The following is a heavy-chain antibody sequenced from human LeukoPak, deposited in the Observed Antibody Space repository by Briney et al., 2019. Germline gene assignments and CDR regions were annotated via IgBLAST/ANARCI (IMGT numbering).Heavy chain of an antibody. CDR1: GYSFTSYW. CDR3: ARLDGTYYYYYYMDV. V-gene: IGHV5-51*01. Sequence: GESLKISCKGSGYSFTSYWLGWVRQMPGKGLEWMGIIYPGDSDTRYSPSFQGQVTISADKSISTAYLQWSSLKASDTAMYYCARLDGTYYYYYYMDVWGKGTTVTVSS. J-gene: IGHJ6*03. CDR2: IYPGDSDT. D-gene: IGHD3/OR15-3a*01.